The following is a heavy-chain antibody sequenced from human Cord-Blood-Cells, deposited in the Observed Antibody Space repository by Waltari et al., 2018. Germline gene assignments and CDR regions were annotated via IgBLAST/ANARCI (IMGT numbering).Heavy chain of an antibody. V-gene: IGHV4-39*01. CDR2: IYYSGST. D-gene: IGHD3-22*01. CDR1: GGSISSSSYY. Sequence: QLQLQESGPGLVKPSETLSLTCTVSGGSISSSSYYWGWIRQPPGKGLEWIGSIYYSGSTDYTPSLKSRVTISVDTSKNQFSLKLSSVTAADTAVYYCASPGADYYDSSGYLYYFDYWGQGTLVTVSS. J-gene: IGHJ4*02. CDR3: ASPGADYYDSSGYLYYFDY.